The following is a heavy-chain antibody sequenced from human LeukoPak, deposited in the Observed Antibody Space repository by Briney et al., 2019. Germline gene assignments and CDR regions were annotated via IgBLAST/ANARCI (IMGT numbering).Heavy chain of an antibody. V-gene: IGHV4-39*01. D-gene: IGHD6-13*01. CDR2: IYYSGST. CDR3: ARKMGEYSSSWYKRYYYYMDV. CDR1: GGSISSGSYY. Sequence: SETLFLTCTVSGGSISSGSYYWGWIRQPPGKGLEWIGSIYYSGSTYYNPSLKSRVTISVDTSKNQFSLKLSSVTAADTAVYYCARKMGEYSSSWYKRYYYYMDVWGKGTTVTISS. J-gene: IGHJ6*03.